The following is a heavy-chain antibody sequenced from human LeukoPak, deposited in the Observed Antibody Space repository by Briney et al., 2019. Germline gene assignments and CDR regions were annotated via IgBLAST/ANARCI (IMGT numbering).Heavy chain of an antibody. J-gene: IGHJ4*02. D-gene: IGHD2-15*01. CDR3: ARGPNRYCSGGSCYLDY. CDR2: INHSGST. V-gene: IGHV4-34*01. CDR1: GGSFSGYY. Sequence: SETLSLTCAVYGGSFSGYYWSWIRQPPGKGLEWIGEINHSGSTNYNPSLKSRVTISVDTSKNQFSLKLSSVTAADTAVYYCARGPNRYCSGGSCYLDYWGQGTLVNVSS.